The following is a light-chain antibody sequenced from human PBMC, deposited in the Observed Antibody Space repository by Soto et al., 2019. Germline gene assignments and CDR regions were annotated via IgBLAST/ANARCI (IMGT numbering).Light chain of an antibody. V-gene: IGLV1-40*01. CDR2: GNS. CDR1: SSNIGAGYD. CDR3: QSYDSSLSGVV. J-gene: IGLJ2*01. Sequence: QSVLPQPPSVSGAPGQRVTISCTGSSSNIGAGYDVHWYQQLPGTAPKLLIYGNSNRPSGVPDRFSGYKSGTSASLAITGLQAEDEADYYCQSYDSSLSGVVFGGGTKVTVL.